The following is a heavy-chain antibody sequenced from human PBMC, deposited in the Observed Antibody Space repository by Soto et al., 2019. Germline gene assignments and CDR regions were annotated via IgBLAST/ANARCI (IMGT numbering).Heavy chain of an antibody. Sequence: ELQLVASGGGLVQPGGSLRLSCAASGFTVSNNYVRWVRQAPGKGLEWVSLIFSHGDTRYADSVKGRFTITRDSSSNTLYLQMNSLRVEDTAVYYCARDGTYNWVGGQGIHVTVSS. CDR2: IFSHGDT. V-gene: IGHV3-66*01. D-gene: IGHD1-1*01. J-gene: IGHJ4*02. CDR3: ARDGTYNWV. CDR1: GFTVSNNY.